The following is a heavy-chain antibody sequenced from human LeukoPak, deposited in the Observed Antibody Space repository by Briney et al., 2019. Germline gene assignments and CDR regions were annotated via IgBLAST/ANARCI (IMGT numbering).Heavy chain of an antibody. Sequence: ASVKVSCKASGYTFTSYYMYWVRQAPGRGLEWMGIINPSGGSTNYAQKFQGRVTVTRDTSTSTVYMELSSLRSEDTAVYYCAKGPRITLVRGGQWYYYMDVWGKGTTVTISS. CDR2: INPSGGST. D-gene: IGHD3-10*01. V-gene: IGHV1-46*01. CDR1: GYTFTSYY. J-gene: IGHJ6*03. CDR3: AKGPRITLVRGGQWYYYMDV.